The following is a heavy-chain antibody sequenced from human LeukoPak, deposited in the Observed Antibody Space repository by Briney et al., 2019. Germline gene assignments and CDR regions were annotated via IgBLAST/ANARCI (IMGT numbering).Heavy chain of an antibody. CDR3: ARDLRGSSPIGY. D-gene: IGHD6-13*01. CDR1: GFTFSSYS. V-gene: IGHV3-21*01. J-gene: IGHJ4*02. Sequence: AGRSLRLSCAASGFTFSSYSMNWVRQAPGKGLEWVSSISSSSSYIYYADSVKGRFTISRDNAKNSLYLQMNSLRAEDTAVYYCARDLRGSSPIGYWGQGTLVTVSS. CDR2: ISSSSSYI.